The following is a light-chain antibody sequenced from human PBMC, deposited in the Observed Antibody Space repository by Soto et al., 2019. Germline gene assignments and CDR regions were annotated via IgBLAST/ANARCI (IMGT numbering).Light chain of an antibody. CDR3: QQYNSYST. J-gene: IGKJ1*01. V-gene: IGKV1-5*01. CDR1: QTISNW. Sequence: DIQMTQSPSTLSASLGDRVTITCRASQTISNWLAWYQQKPGKAPKLLIYDASSLESGVPSRFSGSGSGTEFTLTISSLQPDDFATYYCQQYNSYSTFGQGTKVDIK. CDR2: DAS.